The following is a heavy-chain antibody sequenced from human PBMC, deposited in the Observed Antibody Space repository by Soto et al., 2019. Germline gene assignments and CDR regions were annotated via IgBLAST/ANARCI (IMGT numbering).Heavy chain of an antibody. D-gene: IGHD6-6*01. V-gene: IGHV3-30*18. Sequence: PGGSLRLSCAASGFTFSSYGMHWVRQAPGKGLEWVAVISYDGSNKYYADSVKGRFTISRDNSKNTLYLQMNSLRAEDTAVYYCAKGRIAARGMDVWGQGTTVTVSS. CDR1: GFTFSSYG. CDR2: ISYDGSNK. J-gene: IGHJ6*02. CDR3: AKGRIAARGMDV.